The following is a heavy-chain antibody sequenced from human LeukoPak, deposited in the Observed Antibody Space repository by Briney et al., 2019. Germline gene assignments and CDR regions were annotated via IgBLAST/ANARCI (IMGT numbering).Heavy chain of an antibody. CDR2: IYYSGST. Sequence: SETLSLTCTVSGGSISSSSYYWGWIRQPPGKGLEWIGSIYYSGSTYYNPSLKSRVTISVDTSKNQFSLKLSSVTAADTAVYYCARHRAICSSTSCYRSHFDCWGQGTLVTVSS. CDR3: ARHRAICSSTSCYRSHFDC. J-gene: IGHJ4*02. V-gene: IGHV4-39*01. D-gene: IGHD2-2*01. CDR1: GGSISSSSYY.